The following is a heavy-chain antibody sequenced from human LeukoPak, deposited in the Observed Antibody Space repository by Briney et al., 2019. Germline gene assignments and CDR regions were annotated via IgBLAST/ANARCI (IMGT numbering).Heavy chain of an antibody. Sequence: GGSLRLSCVASGFTFSSYSMNWVRQAPGKGLEWVSSISSSSSHIYYAGSVKGRFTMSRDNAKNSLYLQMNSLRADDTAVYYCARVLEAASFDYWGQGSPVTVSS. CDR1: GFTFSSYS. CDR3: ARVLEAASFDY. J-gene: IGHJ4*02. CDR2: ISSSSSHI. V-gene: IGHV3-21*01. D-gene: IGHD6-13*01.